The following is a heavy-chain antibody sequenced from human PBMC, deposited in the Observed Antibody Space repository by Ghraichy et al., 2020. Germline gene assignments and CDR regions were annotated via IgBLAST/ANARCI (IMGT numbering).Heavy chain of an antibody. J-gene: IGHJ4*02. CDR1: GFSFSSFA. CDR3: ARRGAGGYCSGGSCPPFDY. V-gene: IGHV3-23*01. Sequence: GESLNISCAASGFSFSSFAMSWVRQAPGKGLEWVSAISGSGSITYYADSVKGRFTISRDNSKITLYLQMNSLRAEDTAVYYCARRGAGGYCSGGSCPPFDYWGQGTLVTVSS. D-gene: IGHD2-15*01. CDR2: ISGSGSIT.